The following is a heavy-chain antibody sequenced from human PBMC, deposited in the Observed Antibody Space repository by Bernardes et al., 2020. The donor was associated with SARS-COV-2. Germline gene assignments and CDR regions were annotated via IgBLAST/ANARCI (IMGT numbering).Heavy chain of an antibody. Sequence: SGPTLVKPTQTLTLTCTFSGFSLSTSGVAVGWIRQPPGKALEWLALIYWDDDKRYSPSLKSRLTITKDTSKNQVVLTMTNMDPVDTATYYCARRGPHCTGGSCYRFDYWGQGSLVTVSS. V-gene: IGHV2-5*02. CDR3: ARRGPHCTGGSCYRFDY. CDR2: IYWDDDK. D-gene: IGHD2-15*01. J-gene: IGHJ4*02. CDR1: GFSLSTSGVA.